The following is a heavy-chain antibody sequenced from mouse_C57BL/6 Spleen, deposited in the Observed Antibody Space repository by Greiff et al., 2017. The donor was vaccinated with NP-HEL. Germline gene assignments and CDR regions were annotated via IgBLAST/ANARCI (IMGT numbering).Heavy chain of an antibody. CDR1: GYTFTSYG. J-gene: IGHJ3*01. CDR2: IYPRSGNT. Sequence: VQLQQSGAELARPGASVKLSCKASGYTFTSYGISWVKQRTGQGLEWIGEIYPRSGNTYYNEKFKGKATLTADKSSSTAYTELRSLTSEDSAVYFCARWDYDYDGGFAYWGQGTLVTVSA. CDR3: ARWDYDYDGGFAY. V-gene: IGHV1-81*01. D-gene: IGHD2-4*01.